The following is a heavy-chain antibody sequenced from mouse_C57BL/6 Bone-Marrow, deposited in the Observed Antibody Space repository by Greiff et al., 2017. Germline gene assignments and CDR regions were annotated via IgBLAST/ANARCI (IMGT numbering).Heavy chain of an antibody. Sequence: EVQLVESGGGLVQPKGSLKLSCAASGFSFNTYAMNWVRQAPGKGLEWVARIRSKSNNYATYYADSVKDRFTISRDDSESMLYLQMNNLKTEDTAMYYGVRHGGGYSTGDFDVWGTGTTVTVSS. CDR1: GFSFNTYA. CDR3: VRHGGGYSTGDFDV. D-gene: IGHD3-2*02. J-gene: IGHJ1*03. CDR2: IRSKSNNYAT. V-gene: IGHV10-1*01.